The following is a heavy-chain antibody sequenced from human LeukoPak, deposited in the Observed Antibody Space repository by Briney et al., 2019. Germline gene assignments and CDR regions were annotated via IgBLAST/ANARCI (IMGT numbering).Heavy chain of an antibody. D-gene: IGHD5-18*01. V-gene: IGHV4-59*01. CDR1: GGSISSYY. J-gene: IGHJ3*02. Sequence: SETLSLTCTVSGGSISSYYWSWIRQPPGKGLEWIGYIYYIGSTNYNPSLKSRVTISVDTSKNQFSLKLSSVTAADTAVYYCAREGYSYGYGAFDIWGQGTMVTVSS. CDR3: AREGYSYGYGAFDI. CDR2: IYYIGST.